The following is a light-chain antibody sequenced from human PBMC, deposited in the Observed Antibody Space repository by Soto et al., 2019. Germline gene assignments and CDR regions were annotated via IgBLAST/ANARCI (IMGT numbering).Light chain of an antibody. J-gene: IGKJ4*01. Sequence: AAQLTQSPSSLSASVGARVTMSCRASQGIGNALAWYQQKPGKAPKVLIYDASSLKSGVPSRFSGSGSGTDFTLTISSLQPEDFATYYCQQFNSFPLTFGGGTKVDIK. V-gene: IGKV1-13*02. CDR2: DAS. CDR1: QGIGNA. CDR3: QQFNSFPLT.